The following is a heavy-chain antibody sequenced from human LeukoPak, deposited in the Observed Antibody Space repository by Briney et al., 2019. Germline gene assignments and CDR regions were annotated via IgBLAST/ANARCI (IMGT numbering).Heavy chain of an antibody. V-gene: IGHV3-48*03. J-gene: IGHJ6*04. D-gene: IGHD1-26*01. CDR3: ASWEIYYGMDV. CDR2: ISSSGSTI. Sequence: GGSLRLSCAASGFTFSSYEMNWVRQAPGKGLEWVSYISSSGSTIYYADSVKGRFTISRDNAKKSLYLQMNSLRAEDTAVYYCASWEIYYGMDVWGKGTTVTVSS. CDR1: GFTFSSYE.